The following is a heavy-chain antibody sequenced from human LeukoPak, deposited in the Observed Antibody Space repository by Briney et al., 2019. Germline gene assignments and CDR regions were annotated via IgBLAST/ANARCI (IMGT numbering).Heavy chain of an antibody. D-gene: IGHD2-2*01. CDR3: ARDAVPAASYYYYYGMDV. Sequence: PGGSLRLSCAASGFTFSSYWMSWVRQAPGKGLEWVANIKQDGSEKYYVDSVKGRFTISRDNAKNSLYLQMNSLRAEDTAVYYCARDAVPAASYYYYYGMDVWGQGTTVTVSS. CDR2: IKQDGSEK. CDR1: GFTFSSYW. V-gene: IGHV3-7*01. J-gene: IGHJ6*02.